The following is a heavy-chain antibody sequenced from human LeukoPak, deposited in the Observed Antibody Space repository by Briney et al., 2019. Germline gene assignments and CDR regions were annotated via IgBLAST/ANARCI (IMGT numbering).Heavy chain of an antibody. CDR1: GGSISSYY. CDR3: AREGSSETPFDY. CDR2: IYTSGST. V-gene: IGHV4-4*07. Sequence: SETLSLTCTVSGGSISSYYWSWLRQPAGKGLEWIGRIYTSGSTNYNPSLTSRVTMSVDTSKNQFSLKLSSVTAADTAVYYCAREGSSETPFDYWGQGTLVTVSS. J-gene: IGHJ4*02. D-gene: IGHD2-15*01.